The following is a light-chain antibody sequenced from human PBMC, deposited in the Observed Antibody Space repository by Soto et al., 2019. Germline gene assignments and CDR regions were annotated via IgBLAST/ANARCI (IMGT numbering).Light chain of an antibody. CDR3: IQTLQTPLT. CDR1: QPLLHSNGFNY. CDR2: LGS. J-gene: IGKJ4*01. V-gene: IGKV2-28*01. Sequence: DVVMTQSPLSLPVPPGEPASISCRSSQPLLHSNGFNYLDWYLQRPGQSPQLLIFLGSTRASGVPDRFSGSGSGTDFTLKISRVEAEDFGVYYCIQTLQTPLTFGGGTKV.